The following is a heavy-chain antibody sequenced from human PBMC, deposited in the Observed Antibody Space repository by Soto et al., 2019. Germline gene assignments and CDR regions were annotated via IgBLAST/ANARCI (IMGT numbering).Heavy chain of an antibody. Sequence: PSETLSLTCAVYGGSFSGYYWSWIRQPPGKGLEWIGEINHSGSTNYNPSLKSRVTISVDTSKNQFSLKLSSVTAADTAVYYCARARYWEVTYYYYGMDVWGQGTTVTVS. CDR1: GGSFSGYY. CDR3: ARARYWEVTYYYYGMDV. V-gene: IGHV4-34*01. D-gene: IGHD1-26*01. J-gene: IGHJ6*02. CDR2: INHSGST.